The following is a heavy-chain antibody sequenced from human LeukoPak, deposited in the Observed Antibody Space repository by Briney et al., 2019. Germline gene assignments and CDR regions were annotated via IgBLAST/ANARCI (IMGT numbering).Heavy chain of an antibody. D-gene: IGHD6-13*01. CDR1: GYTLTELS. CDR3: ATIGSRYSSSWPLGY. Sequence: ASVKVSCKVSGYTLTELSMHWVRQAPGKGLEWMGGFDSEDGETIYAQKFQGRVTMTEDTSTDTAYMELSSLRSEDTAVYYCATIGSRYSSSWPLGYWGQGTLVTVSS. V-gene: IGHV1-24*01. CDR2: FDSEDGET. J-gene: IGHJ4*02.